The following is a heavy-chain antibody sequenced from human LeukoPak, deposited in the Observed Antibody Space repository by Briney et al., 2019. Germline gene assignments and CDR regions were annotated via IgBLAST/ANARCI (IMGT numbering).Heavy chain of an antibody. V-gene: IGHV3-53*01. CDR2: IYSSGST. CDR1: GFTVSSNY. J-gene: IGHJ2*01. D-gene: IGHD1-26*01. CDR3: AKGNWGERLDWYFDL. Sequence: GGSLRLSCAASGFTVSSNYMSWVRQAPGKGLEWVSAIYSSGSTYYAASVKGRFTISRDNSKNTLYLQMNSLRAEDTAVYYCAKGNWGERLDWYFDLWGRGTLVTVSS.